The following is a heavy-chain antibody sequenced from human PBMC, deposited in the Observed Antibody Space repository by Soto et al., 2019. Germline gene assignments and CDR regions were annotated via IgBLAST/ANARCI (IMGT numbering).Heavy chain of an antibody. V-gene: IGHV3-7*01. CDR3: ARADYYGYQGRY. CDR1: GFTFSTSW. CDR2: IKEDGSEK. Sequence: GGSLRLSCAASGFTFSTSWMSWVRQAPGKGLEWVANIKEDGSEKYYVDSVKGRFTISRDHAKNSLYLQMNSLGADDTAVYYCARADYYGYQGRYWGQGTLVTVSS. J-gene: IGHJ4*02. D-gene: IGHD3-10*01.